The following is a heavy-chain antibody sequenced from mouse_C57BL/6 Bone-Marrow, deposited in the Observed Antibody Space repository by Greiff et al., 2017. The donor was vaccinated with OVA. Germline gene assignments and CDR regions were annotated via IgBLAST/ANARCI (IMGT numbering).Heavy chain of an antibody. CDR2: IWSGGST. Sequence: VKLQESGPGLVQPSQRLSITCTVSGFSLTSYGVHWVRQSPGKGLEWLGVIWSGGSTDSNAAFISRLSISKDNSKSQVFFKMNSLQADDTAIYYCARNRYSKWAFAYWGQGTLVTVSA. CDR3: ARNRYSKWAFAY. J-gene: IGHJ3*01. CDR1: GFSLTSYG. V-gene: IGHV2-2*01.